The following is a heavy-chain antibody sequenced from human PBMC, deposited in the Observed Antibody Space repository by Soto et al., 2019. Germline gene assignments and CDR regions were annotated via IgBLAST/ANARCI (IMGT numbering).Heavy chain of an antibody. Sequence: SGTLALTCTVSGGSISSSIYYWGWIRQPPGKGLEWIGSIYYSGSTYYNPSLKSRVTISVDTSKNQFSLKLSSVTAADTAVYYCARDQYYYDSSGYVSGMPGYWGQGTLVTVSS. V-gene: IGHV4-39*02. J-gene: IGHJ4*02. CDR1: GGSISSSIYY. CDR3: ARDQYYYDSSGYVSGMPGY. D-gene: IGHD3-22*01. CDR2: IYYSGST.